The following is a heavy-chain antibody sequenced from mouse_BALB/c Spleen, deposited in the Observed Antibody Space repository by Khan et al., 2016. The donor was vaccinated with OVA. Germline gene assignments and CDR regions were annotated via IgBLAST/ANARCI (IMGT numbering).Heavy chain of an antibody. D-gene: IGHD1-1*01. Sequence: EVELVESGGALVKPGGSLNLPFAASGFTFSPYGMSWFRRPPDKRLEWVATVITGGSTTYYPGSVNGRFTISRDNAKNTLYLQMSGLKSEDTAMFYCTRLAYYYDSEGFAYWGQGTLVTVSA. V-gene: IGHV5-6*01. J-gene: IGHJ3*01. CDR1: GFTFSPYG. CDR3: TRLAYYYDSEGFAY. CDR2: VITGGSTT.